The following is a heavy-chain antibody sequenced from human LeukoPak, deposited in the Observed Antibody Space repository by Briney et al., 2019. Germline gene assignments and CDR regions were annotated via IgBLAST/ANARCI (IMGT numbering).Heavy chain of an antibody. J-gene: IGHJ4*02. CDR1: GFTFSNYW. D-gene: IGHD3-22*01. Sequence: GGSLRLSCVASGFTFSNYWLHWVRQAPGKGLVWVSRINIDESTANYADSVKGRFTISRDNAKNTLYLQMNSLSAEDSAVYYCARSHNYYDNSGYLYWGQGTLVTVSS. V-gene: IGHV3-74*01. CDR2: INIDESTA. CDR3: ARSHNYYDNSGYLY.